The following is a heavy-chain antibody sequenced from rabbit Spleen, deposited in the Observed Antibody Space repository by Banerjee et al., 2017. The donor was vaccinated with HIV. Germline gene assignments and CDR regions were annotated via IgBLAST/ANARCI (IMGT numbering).Heavy chain of an antibody. Sequence: QEQLVESGGGLVQPGGSLKLSCKASGFDFSRTGVSWVRQAPGKGLEWIGYIYTGSGSTYYASWAKGRFTISKTSSTTVTLQMASLTAADTATYFCTRDLNLWGPGTLVTVS. CDR1: GFDFSRTG. J-gene: IGHJ4*01. CDR3: TRDLNL. CDR2: IYTGSGST. V-gene: IGHV1S45*01.